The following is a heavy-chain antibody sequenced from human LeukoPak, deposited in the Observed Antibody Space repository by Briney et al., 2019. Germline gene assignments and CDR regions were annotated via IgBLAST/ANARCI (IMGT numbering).Heavy chain of an antibody. CDR3: ATDSGSPFDY. Sequence: ASVKVSCKASGGTFSSYAISWVRQAPGQGLEWMGGIIPIFATANYAQKFQGRVTITADESTSTAYMELSSLRSEDTAVYYCATDSGSPFDYWGQGTLVTVSS. CDR2: IIPIFATA. J-gene: IGHJ4*02. D-gene: IGHD1-26*01. CDR1: GGTFSSYA. V-gene: IGHV1-69*13.